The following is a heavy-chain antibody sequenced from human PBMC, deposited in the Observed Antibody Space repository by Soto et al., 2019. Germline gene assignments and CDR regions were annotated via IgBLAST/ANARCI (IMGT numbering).Heavy chain of an antibody. CDR2: ISYDGSNK. CDR1: GFTFSSYA. J-gene: IGHJ6*02. V-gene: IGHV3-30-3*01. D-gene: IGHD2-2*01. CDR3: ARDLADIVVVPARFYYYYGMDV. Sequence: QVQLVESGGGVVQPGRSLRLSCAASGFTFSSYAMHWVRQAPGKGLEWVAVISYDGSNKYYADSVKGRFTISRDNSKNTLYLQMNSLRAEDTAVYYCARDLADIVVVPARFYYYYGMDVWGQGTTVTVSS.